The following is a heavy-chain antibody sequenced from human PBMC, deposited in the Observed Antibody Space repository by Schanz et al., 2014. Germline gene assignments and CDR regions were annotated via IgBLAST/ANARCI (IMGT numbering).Heavy chain of an antibody. CDR2: MSYDGSIK. J-gene: IGHJ4*01. CDR3: AREQIMAAAGLVDY. D-gene: IGHD6-13*01. Sequence: QVQLVESGGGVVQPGRSLRLSCAASGFIFSSYGLHWVRQAPGKGLEWVAAMSYDGSIKYYGDSVKGRFTISRDSGQNSLYLQMNSLRAGDTAVYYCAREQIMAAAGLVDYWGHGTLVTVSS. V-gene: IGHV3-33*01. CDR1: GFIFSSYG.